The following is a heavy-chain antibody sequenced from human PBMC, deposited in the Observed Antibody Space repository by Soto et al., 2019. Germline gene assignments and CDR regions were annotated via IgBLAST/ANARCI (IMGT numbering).Heavy chain of an antibody. D-gene: IGHD4-17*01. Sequence: PGGSLRLSCAASGFTFIDYSMHWVRQAPGKGLEWLAVISYDGSNKYYADSVKGRFTISRDNSKNTLYLQMNSLRAEDTALYYCAKGPYGDPDYWGQGTLVTVSS. CDR2: ISYDGSNK. J-gene: IGHJ4*02. V-gene: IGHV3-30-3*01. CDR3: AKGPYGDPDY. CDR1: GFTFIDYS.